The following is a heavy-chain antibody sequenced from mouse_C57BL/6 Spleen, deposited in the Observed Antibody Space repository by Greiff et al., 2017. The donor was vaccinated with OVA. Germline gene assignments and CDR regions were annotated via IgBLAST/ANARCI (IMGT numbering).Heavy chain of an antibody. V-gene: IGHV10-1*01. CDR2: IRSKSNNYAT. Sequence: VQLVESGGGLVQPKGSLKLSCAASGFTFTTYSMNWVSKATGKGVEWVASIRSKSNNYATYYAYSVKDRFTISRDDSESMLYLQMNNVKTEDSAMYYCVNGPPMDDWGQGTSVTVSS. CDR3: VNGPPMDD. CDR1: GFTFTTYS. J-gene: IGHJ4*01.